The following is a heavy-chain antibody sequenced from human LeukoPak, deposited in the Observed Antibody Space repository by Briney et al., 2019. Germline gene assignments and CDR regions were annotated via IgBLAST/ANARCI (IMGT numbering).Heavy chain of an antibody. CDR2: ISWNSGSI. D-gene: IGHD3-22*01. CDR1: GFTFDDYV. V-gene: IGHV3-9*01. Sequence: GRSLRLSCAASGFTFDDYVMHWVRQAPGKGLEWVSGISWNSGSIGYADSVKGRFTIYRDNAKNSLYLQMNSLRPEGTALYYCAKMPTPIYYDSSGSGDYFDYWGQGTLVTVSS. CDR3: AKMPTPIYYDSSGSGDYFDY. J-gene: IGHJ4*02.